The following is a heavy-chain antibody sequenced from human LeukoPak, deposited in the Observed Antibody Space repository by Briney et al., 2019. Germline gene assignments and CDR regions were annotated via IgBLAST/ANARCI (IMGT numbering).Heavy chain of an antibody. CDR1: GLSLSPSRVG. CDR3: ALGSGRTFDY. J-gene: IGHJ4*02. CDR2: IYWDDDK. D-gene: IGHD3-10*01. Sequence: ERGPTQVIPSNPLTLHCTFSGLSLSPSRVGVRWLRQHPGKALEWLALIYWDDDKRYSSSLHSRLTIPKHTSKNQVLLTMTHIDPLDTATYYCALGSGRTFDYWGQGTLVNVSS. V-gene: IGHV2-5*02.